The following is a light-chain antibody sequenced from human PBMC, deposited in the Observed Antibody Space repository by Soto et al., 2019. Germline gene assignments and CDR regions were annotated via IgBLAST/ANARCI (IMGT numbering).Light chain of an antibody. J-gene: IGLJ1*01. CDR2: EIN. CDR1: SSDVGAYDY. V-gene: IGLV2-8*01. CDR3: SSFAGSNNFPYV. Sequence: QSVLTQPPSASGSPGQSVTISCTGTSSDVGAYDYVSWYQQHPGKAPKLMIYEINKRPSGVPDRSSGSKSGNTASLTVSGLQAEDEADYYRSSFAGSNNFPYVFGTGTKVTVL.